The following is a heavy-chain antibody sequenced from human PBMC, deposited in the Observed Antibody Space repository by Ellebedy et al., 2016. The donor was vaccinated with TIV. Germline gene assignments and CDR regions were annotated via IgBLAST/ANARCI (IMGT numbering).Heavy chain of an antibody. V-gene: IGHV3-49*03. CDR3: ARDPGIAVHGFPNYFDH. J-gene: IGHJ4*02. D-gene: IGHD6-19*01. CDR1: GFNFGDYT. Sequence: GESLKISXRGSGFNFGDYTMSWLRQVPGKGLEWIGFTRSKPYGGTTEYAASVKGRFTISRDDSKNIAYLQMNSLKTEDTALYYCARDPGIAVHGFPNYFDHWGQGTLVTVSS. CDR2: TRSKPYGGTT.